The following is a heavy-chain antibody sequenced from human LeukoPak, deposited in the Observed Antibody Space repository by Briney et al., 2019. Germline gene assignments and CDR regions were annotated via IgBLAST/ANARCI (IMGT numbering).Heavy chain of an antibody. CDR2: INHSGST. CDR1: GGSFSGYC. D-gene: IGHD2-2*01. J-gene: IGHJ4*02. Sequence: SETLSLTCAVYGGSFSGYCWSWIRRPPGKGLEWIGEINHSGSTNYNPSLKSRVTISVDTSKNQFSLKLSSVTAADTAVYYCASDRGHCSSTSCRSRTLDYWGQGTLVTVSS. V-gene: IGHV4-34*01. CDR3: ASDRGHCSSTSCRSRTLDY.